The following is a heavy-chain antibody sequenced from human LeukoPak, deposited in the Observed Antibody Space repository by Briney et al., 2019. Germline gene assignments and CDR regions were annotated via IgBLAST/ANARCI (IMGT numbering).Heavy chain of an antibody. Sequence: PGGSLRLSCAASGFTFSSYSMNWVRQAPGKGLEWVSSISSSSSYIYYADSVKGRFTISRDNAKNSLYLQMNSLRAEDTAAYYCARDRRDYYGSGTYRDPYYYMDVWGKGTTVSISS. CDR1: GFTFSSYS. D-gene: IGHD3-10*01. V-gene: IGHV3-21*01. CDR2: ISSSSSYI. J-gene: IGHJ6*03. CDR3: ARDRRDYYGSGTYRDPYYYMDV.